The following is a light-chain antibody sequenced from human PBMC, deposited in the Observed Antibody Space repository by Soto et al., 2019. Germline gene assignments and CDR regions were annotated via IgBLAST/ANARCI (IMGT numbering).Light chain of an antibody. CDR2: AAS. CDR3: QHSTTWT. J-gene: IGKJ1*01. V-gene: IGKV1-39*01. Sequence: TQSLSSLSASVGDRVTITCRASQGISTYLNWYQQKPGKAPKLLIYAASSLQSGVPSRFSGSGSETDFTLSISSLQPEDFATYSCQHSTTWTFGQGTKVDI. CDR1: QGISTY.